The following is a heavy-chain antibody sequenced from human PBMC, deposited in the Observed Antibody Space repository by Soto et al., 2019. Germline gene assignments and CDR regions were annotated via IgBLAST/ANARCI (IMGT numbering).Heavy chain of an antibody. Sequence: EVQLLESGGGLVQPGGSLRLSCAASGFTFRSYAMSWVRQAPGKGLEWVSGISNRGGRTYHADAVKGRFTISRDNSKNTLYLQMNSLRAEATSVYYCARDRTIFGVVRGWFETWGQGPLVTVSS. V-gene: IGHV3-23*01. CDR1: GFTFRSYA. CDR2: ISNRGGRT. D-gene: IGHD3-3*01. CDR3: ARDRTIFGVVRGWFET. J-gene: IGHJ5*02.